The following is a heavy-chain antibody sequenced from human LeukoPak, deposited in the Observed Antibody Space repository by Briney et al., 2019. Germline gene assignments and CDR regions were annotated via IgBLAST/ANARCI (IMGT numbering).Heavy chain of an antibody. J-gene: IGHJ4*02. CDR1: GYSISSGYY. D-gene: IGHD1-26*01. Sequence: SETPSLTCTVSGYSISSGYYWGWIRQPPGKGLEWIGSIYHSGNTYYNPSLKSRVTISVDTSKNQFSLKLSSVTAADTAVYYCARVGRGELLVLYYFDYWGQGTLVTVSS. CDR3: ARVGRGELLVLYYFDY. CDR2: IYHSGNT. V-gene: IGHV4-38-2*02.